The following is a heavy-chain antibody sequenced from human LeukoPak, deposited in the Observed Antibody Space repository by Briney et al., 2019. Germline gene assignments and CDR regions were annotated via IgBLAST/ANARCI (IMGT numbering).Heavy chain of an antibody. CDR1: GFTFSSYG. V-gene: IGHV3-33*06. CDR2: IWYDGSNK. Sequence: GGSLRLSCAASGFTFSSYGMHWVRQAPGKGLEWVAVIWYDGSNKYYADSVKGRFTISRDNSKNTLHLQMNSLRAEDTAVYYCAKTGGYCSSTSCYNYYYYMDVWGKGTTVTVSS. CDR3: AKTGGYCSSTSCYNYYYYMDV. J-gene: IGHJ6*03. D-gene: IGHD2-2*02.